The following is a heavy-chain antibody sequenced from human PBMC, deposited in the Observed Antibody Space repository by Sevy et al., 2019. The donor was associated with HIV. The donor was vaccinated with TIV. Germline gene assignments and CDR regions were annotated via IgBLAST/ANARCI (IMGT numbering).Heavy chain of an antibody. V-gene: IGHV1-69*13. CDR3: ARARGVLRFLEWLPRGDYYGMDV. D-gene: IGHD3-3*01. Sequence: ASVKVSCKASGGTFSSYAISWVRQAPGQGLEWMGGIIPIFGTANYAQKFQGRVTVTADESTGTAYMELSSLRSEDTAVYYCARARGVLRFLEWLPRGDYYGMDVWGQGTTVTVSS. CDR1: GGTFSSYA. J-gene: IGHJ6*02. CDR2: IIPIFGTA.